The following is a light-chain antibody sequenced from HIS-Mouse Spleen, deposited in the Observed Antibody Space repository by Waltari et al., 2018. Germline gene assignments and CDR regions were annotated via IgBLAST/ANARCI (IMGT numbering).Light chain of an antibody. CDR3: QSSDSSGTYQDVV. CDR2: KDS. J-gene: IGLJ2*01. CDR1: ALPKQY. Sequence: SYELTQPPSVSVSPGQTARITCSGDALPKQYAYWYQQKPGQAPVLVIYKDSERPSGIPERFSGSSSGTTVTLTISGVQAEDKADYYCQSSDSSGTYQDVVFGGGTKLTVL. V-gene: IGLV3-25*03.